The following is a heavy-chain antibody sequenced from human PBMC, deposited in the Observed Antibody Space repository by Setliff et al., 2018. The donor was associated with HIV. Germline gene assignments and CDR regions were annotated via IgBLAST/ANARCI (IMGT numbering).Heavy chain of an antibody. CDR2: IYPGDSEA. Sequence: GSLKISCKGSGYIFGLYWIAWVRQMPGKGLEWMGIIYPGDSEARYSPSFQGQVTISVDKSISTAYLQWSSLKASDTAMYYCARRAYSSGWDSRYYFGYWGQGTLVTVSS. V-gene: IGHV5-51*01. CDR1: GYIFGLYW. CDR3: ARRAYSSGWDSRYYFGY. D-gene: IGHD6-19*01. J-gene: IGHJ4*02.